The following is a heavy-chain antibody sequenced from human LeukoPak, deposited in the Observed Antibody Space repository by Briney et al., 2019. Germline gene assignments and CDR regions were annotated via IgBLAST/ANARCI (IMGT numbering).Heavy chain of an antibody. CDR1: GFTFSSYA. Sequence: GGSLRLSCTASGFTFSSYAMNWVRQAPGKGLEWVSGIGAGGTFTYYADSVKGRFTISRDNSKNTLYLQMNSLRAEDTAKYYCAKVASLCTSTSCVRGGFDYWGQGTLVTVSS. CDR2: IGAGGTFT. CDR3: AKVASLCTSTSCVRGGFDY. V-gene: IGHV3-23*01. J-gene: IGHJ4*02. D-gene: IGHD2-2*01.